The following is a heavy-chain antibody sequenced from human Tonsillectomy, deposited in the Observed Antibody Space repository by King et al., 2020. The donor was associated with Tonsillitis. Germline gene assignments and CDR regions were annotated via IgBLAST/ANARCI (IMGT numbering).Heavy chain of an antibody. D-gene: IGHD6-13*01. V-gene: IGHV3-30*18. CDR2: ISYDGSNK. CDR1: GFIFSSYG. J-gene: IGHJ4*02. Sequence: QLVQSGGGVVQPRRSLRLSCAASGFIFSSYGMHWVRQAPGKGLEWVTVISYDGSNKYYADSVKGRFTISRDNSKNTLYLQMNSLRAEDTAVYYCAKEQQVYVSESYFDYWGQGTLVTVSS. CDR3: AKEQQVYVSESYFDY.